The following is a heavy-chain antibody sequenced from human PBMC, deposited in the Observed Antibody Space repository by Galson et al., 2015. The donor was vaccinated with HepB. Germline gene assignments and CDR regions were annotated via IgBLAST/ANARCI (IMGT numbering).Heavy chain of an antibody. J-gene: IGHJ4*02. Sequence: SLRLSCAASGFTFSDYAMTWVRQVPGKGLEWVSSISAVDGRTYYADSVKGRLTTSRDISKSTVYLQMKSLRIEDTAVYYCAKDPAELSGSWFGSDRADYWGQGTRVIVSS. CDR1: GFTFSDYA. V-gene: IGHV3-23*01. CDR2: ISAVDGRT. CDR3: AKDPAELSGSWFGSDRADY. D-gene: IGHD6-13*01.